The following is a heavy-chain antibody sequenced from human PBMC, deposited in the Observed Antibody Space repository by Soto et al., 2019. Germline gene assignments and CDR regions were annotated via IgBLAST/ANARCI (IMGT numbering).Heavy chain of an antibody. J-gene: IGHJ6*03. Sequence: ASVKVSCKASGSTFTSYGISWVRQAPGQGLEWMGWISAYNGNTNYAQKLQGRVTMTTDTSTSTAYMELRSLRSDDTAVYYCASTRYCSSTSCPRDYYYYYMDVWGKGTTVTVSS. CDR2: ISAYNGNT. V-gene: IGHV1-18*01. CDR1: GSTFTSYG. D-gene: IGHD2-2*01. CDR3: ASTRYCSSTSCPRDYYYYYMDV.